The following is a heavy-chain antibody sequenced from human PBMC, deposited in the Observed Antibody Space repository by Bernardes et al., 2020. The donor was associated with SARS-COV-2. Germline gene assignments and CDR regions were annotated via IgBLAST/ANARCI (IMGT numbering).Heavy chain of an antibody. V-gene: IGHV3-49*04. Sequence: GGSLRLSCTASGFTFGDYAMSWVRQAPGKGLEWVGFIRSKAYGGTTEYAASVKGRFTISRDDSKSIAYLQMNSLKTEDTAVYYCERYQLLWMLGAFDIWGQGTMVTVSS. D-gene: IGHD2-2*01. CDR3: ERYQLLWMLGAFDI. CDR2: IRSKAYGGTT. J-gene: IGHJ3*02. CDR1: GFTFGDYA.